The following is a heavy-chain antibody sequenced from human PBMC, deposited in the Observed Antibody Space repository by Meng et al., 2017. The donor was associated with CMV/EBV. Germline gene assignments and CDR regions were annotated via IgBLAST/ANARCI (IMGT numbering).Heavy chain of an antibody. D-gene: IGHD2-2*01. CDR2: INHSGST. CDR1: GGSFSGYY. CDR3: AKARSSTSYRTYYFDY. V-gene: IGHV4-34*01. Sequence: SETLSLTCAVYGGSFSGYYWSWIRQPPGKGLEWIGEINHSGSTNYNPSLKSRVTLSVDTSKNQFSLKLSSVTAADTAVYYCAKARSSTSYRTYYFDYWGQGTLVTVSS. J-gene: IGHJ4*02.